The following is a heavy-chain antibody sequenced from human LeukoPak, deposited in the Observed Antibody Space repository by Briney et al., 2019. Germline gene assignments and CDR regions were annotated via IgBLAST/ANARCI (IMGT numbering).Heavy chain of an antibody. Sequence: GGSLRLSCAASGFTFSTYAMSWVRQAAGKGLEWVSLISGSGGGTYYADSVKGRFTISRDNSKNTLYLQLNSLRVEDTAVYYCATDPHYYGSSGPYWGQGTLVTVST. D-gene: IGHD3-22*01. J-gene: IGHJ4*02. CDR2: ISGSGGGT. V-gene: IGHV3-23*01. CDR1: GFTFSTYA. CDR3: ATDPHYYGSSGPY.